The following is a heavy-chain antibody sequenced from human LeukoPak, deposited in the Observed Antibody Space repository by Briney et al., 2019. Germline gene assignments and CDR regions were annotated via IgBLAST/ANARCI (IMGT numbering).Heavy chain of an antibody. D-gene: IGHD4-11*01. J-gene: IGHJ4*02. Sequence: GASVKVSCKVSGYTLSELPIHWVRQAPGKGLEWLGGFDPEEGKTIYEQTFQGRVTMTRDTSTSTVYMELSSLRSEDTAVYYCARGHNNYVPTLIDYWGQGTLVTVSS. V-gene: IGHV1-24*01. CDR1: GYTLSELP. CDR3: ARGHNNYVPTLIDY. CDR2: FDPEEGKT.